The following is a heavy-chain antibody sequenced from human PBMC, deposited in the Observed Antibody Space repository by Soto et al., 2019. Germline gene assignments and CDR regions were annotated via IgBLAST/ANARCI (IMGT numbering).Heavy chain of an antibody. CDR1: GFTFDDYA. J-gene: IGHJ4*02. CDR2: ISWNSGSI. CDR3: AKDYGPTVADPTY. V-gene: IGHV3-9*01. Sequence: EVQLVESGGGLVQPGRSLRLSCAASGFTFDDYAMHWVRQAPGKGLEWVSGISWNSGSIGYADSVKGRFTISRDNAKNSLYLQMNSLRAEDTALYYCAKDYGPTVADPTYWGQGTLVNVSS. D-gene: IGHD6-19*01.